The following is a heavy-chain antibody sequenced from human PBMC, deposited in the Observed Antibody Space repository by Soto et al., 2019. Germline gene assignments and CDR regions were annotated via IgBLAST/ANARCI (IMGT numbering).Heavy chain of an antibody. CDR3: AWSVKAVAGTNWFDS. D-gene: IGHD6-19*01. J-gene: IGHJ5*01. V-gene: IGHV1-8*01. CDR2: MNPSSGNT. CDR1: GYTFTSYD. Sequence: ASVKVSCKASGYTFTSYDINWVRQATGQGLEWMGWMNPSSGNTGYAQKFQGRVTMTRNTSISTAYMELRSLRSDDTAVYYCAWSVKAVAGTNWFDSCGQGTLVTVSA.